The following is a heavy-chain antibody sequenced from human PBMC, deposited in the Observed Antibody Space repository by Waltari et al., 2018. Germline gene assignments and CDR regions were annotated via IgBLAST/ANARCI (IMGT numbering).Heavy chain of an antibody. V-gene: IGHV4-59*11. CDR1: GGSISSQY. Sequence: QVQLQESGPGLVKPSETLSLTCTVSGGSISSQYWSWIRQPPGKGLEWIGYIYYSGSTNYNPSLKSRVTISVDTSKNQFSLKLSSVTAADTAVYYCARARYSSSTLYFQHWGQGTLVTVSS. CDR3: ARARYSSSTLYFQH. D-gene: IGHD6-6*01. CDR2: IYYSGST. J-gene: IGHJ1*01.